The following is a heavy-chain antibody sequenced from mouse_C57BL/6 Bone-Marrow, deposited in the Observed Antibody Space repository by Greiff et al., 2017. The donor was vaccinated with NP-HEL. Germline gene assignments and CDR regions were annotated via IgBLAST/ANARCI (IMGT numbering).Heavy chain of an antibody. CDR1: GYTFTDYY. CDR3: ARSYDGYYLDY. V-gene: IGHV1-76*01. Sequence: QVQLQQSGAELVRPGASVKLSCKASGYTFTDYYINWVKQRPGQGLEWIARIYPGSGNTYYNEKFTGKATLTAEKSSSTAYMQLSSLTSEDSAVYFCARSYDGYYLDYWGQGTTLTVSS. J-gene: IGHJ2*01. CDR2: IYPGSGNT. D-gene: IGHD2-3*01.